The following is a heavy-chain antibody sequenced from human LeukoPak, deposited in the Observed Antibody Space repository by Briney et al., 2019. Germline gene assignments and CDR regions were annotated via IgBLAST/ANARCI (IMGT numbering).Heavy chain of an antibody. CDR2: ISYDGSNK. Sequence: PGGSLRLYCAASGFTFSSYAMHWVRQAPGKGLEWVAVISYDGSNKYYADSVEGRFTISRDNSKNTLYLQMNSLRAEDTAVYYCARDEYITIFGVVNYYYGMDVWGQGTTVTVSS. CDR3: ARDEYITIFGVVNYYYGMDV. J-gene: IGHJ6*02. CDR1: GFTFSSYA. V-gene: IGHV3-30-3*01. D-gene: IGHD3-3*01.